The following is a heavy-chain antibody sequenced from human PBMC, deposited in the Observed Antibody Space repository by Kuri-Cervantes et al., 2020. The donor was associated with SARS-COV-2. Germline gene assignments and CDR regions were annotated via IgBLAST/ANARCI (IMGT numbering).Heavy chain of an antibody. CDR2: MNPNSGNT. J-gene: IGHJ5*02. CDR1: GYTFTSYD. Sequence: ASVKVSCKASGYTFTSYDINWVRQATGQGLEWMGWMNPNSGNTGYAQKFQGRVTITRNTSISTAYMELSRLRSDNTAVYYCAREASGYCSSTSCYGWFDPWGQGTLVTVSS. D-gene: IGHD2-2*01. CDR3: AREASGYCSSTSCYGWFDP. V-gene: IGHV1-8*03.